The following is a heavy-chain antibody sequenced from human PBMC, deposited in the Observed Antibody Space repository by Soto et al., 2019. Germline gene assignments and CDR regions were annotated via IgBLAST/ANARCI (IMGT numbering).Heavy chain of an antibody. Sequence: XATLSLTCTVSGVSISNSSYYWGWIRRPPGKGLEWIGTIYYSGITYYNPSLKSRVTISVDTSKNQFSLKLTSVTAADTAVYYCARHGSKWGQGTLVIVSS. CDR1: GVSISNSSYY. CDR2: IYYSGIT. CDR3: ARHGSK. V-gene: IGHV4-39*01. J-gene: IGHJ4*02.